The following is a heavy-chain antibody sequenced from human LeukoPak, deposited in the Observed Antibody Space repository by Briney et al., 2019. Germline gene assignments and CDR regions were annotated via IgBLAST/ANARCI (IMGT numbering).Heavy chain of an antibody. Sequence: GGSLRLSCAASGFTFSSYSMNWVRQAPGKGLDWVAVISGGGGTTHYADSVQGRFTISRDNSKNALYLQMNSLRAEDTALYYCAKDATWFGGRYASFDQWGQGTLVLVSP. D-gene: IGHD1-26*01. CDR3: AKDATWFGGRYASFDQ. CDR2: ISGGGGTT. CDR1: GFTFSSYS. J-gene: IGHJ4*02. V-gene: IGHV3-23*01.